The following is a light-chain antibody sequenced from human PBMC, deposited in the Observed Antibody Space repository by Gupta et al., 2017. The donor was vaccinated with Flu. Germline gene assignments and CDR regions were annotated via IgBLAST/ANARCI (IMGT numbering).Light chain of an antibody. CDR2: NAS. CDR1: QSISSY. V-gene: IGKV1-5*01. J-gene: IGKJ1*01. CDR3: QQCSNYRT. Sequence: DIQMTQSPSTLSSSAGDRVTISCRASQSISSYLAWYQQKPGKAPRLLIYNASNMESGVPSRFSGSGSGTDFTLTISSLQPDDFAIYYCQQCSNYRTFGQGTKVEIK.